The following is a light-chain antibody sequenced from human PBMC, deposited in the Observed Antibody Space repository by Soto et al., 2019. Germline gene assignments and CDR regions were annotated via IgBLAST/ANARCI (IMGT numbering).Light chain of an antibody. J-gene: IGLJ3*02. CDR2: EVS. CDR1: SSDIGGYKY. V-gene: IGLV2-14*01. Sequence: QAVVTQPASVSGSPGQSITISCTGTSSDIGGYKYVSWYQQHPGKAPKLMIYEVSNRPSGVSNRFSGSKSGNTASLTISGLQAEDEADYYCISYTTTSTLVFGGGTKLTVL. CDR3: ISYTTTSTLV.